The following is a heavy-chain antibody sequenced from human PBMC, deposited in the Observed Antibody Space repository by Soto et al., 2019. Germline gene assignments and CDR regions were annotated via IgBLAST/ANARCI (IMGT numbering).Heavy chain of an antibody. J-gene: IGHJ5*01. CDR3: ARQIYYERSEVNCFDF. D-gene: IGHD3-22*01. CDR2: IHYTGYG. Sequence: SETLSLTCTVSGGSISSGGHYWGWISQSPAKGLEWVGSIHYTGYGYYNPSLKSRVTISGDTPNHHLSLTLSSVTAVHRPAYYCARQIYYERSEVNCFDFWGQG. CDR1: GGSISSGGHY. V-gene: IGHV4-39*01.